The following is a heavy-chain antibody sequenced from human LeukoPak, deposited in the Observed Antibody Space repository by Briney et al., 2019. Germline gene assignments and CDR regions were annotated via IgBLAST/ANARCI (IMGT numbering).Heavy chain of an antibody. D-gene: IGHD5-12*01. J-gene: IGHJ4*02. CDR1: GGSISSSSYY. CDR2: SYYTWST. Sequence: PAETLSLTCTVSGGSISSSSYYWVWIRQPPGKGLEWIGYSYYTWSTNYNPSLKSLVTISVDTSKNQFSLKLSSVTAADTAVYYCARDRGDGYDYFWHYWGQGTLVNVSS. CDR3: ARDRGDGYDYFWHY. V-gene: IGHV4-61*01.